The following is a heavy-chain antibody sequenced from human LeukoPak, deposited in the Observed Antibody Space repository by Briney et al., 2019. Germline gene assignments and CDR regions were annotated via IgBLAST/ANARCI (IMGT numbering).Heavy chain of an antibody. CDR2: IWYDGSNK. CDR3: AREFNEAYCGGDCWYFDY. D-gene: IGHD2-21*02. J-gene: IGHJ4*02. V-gene: IGHV3-33*08. Sequence: GGSLRLSCAASGFTFSNAYMNWVRQAPGKGLEWVAVIWYDGSNKYYADSVKGRFTISRDNSKNTLYLQMNSLRAEDTAVYYCAREFNEAYCGGDCWYFDYWGQGTLVTVSS. CDR1: GFTFSNAY.